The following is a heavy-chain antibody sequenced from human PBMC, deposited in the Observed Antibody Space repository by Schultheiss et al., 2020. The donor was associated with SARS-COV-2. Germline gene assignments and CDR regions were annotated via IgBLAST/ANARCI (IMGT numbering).Heavy chain of an antibody. D-gene: IGHD3-3*01. CDR3: ARHGGSYYDFWSGPRVYMDV. Sequence: SETLSLTCTVSGGSISGYYWSWIRQPPGKGLEWIGYIYYSGSTRYSPSLKSRVTISVDTSKNQFSLKLSSVTAADTAVYYCARHGGSYYDFWSGPRVYMDVWGKGTTVTVSS. J-gene: IGHJ6*03. V-gene: IGHV4-59*01. CDR1: GGSISGYY. CDR2: IYYSGST.